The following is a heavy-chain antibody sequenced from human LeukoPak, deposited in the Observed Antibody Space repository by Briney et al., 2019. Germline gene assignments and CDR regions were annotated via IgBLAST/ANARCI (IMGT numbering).Heavy chain of an antibody. Sequence: PGGSLRLSCAASGFTFTSYTMNWVRQAPGKGLEWVSSISSSGTYKNYADSVKGRFTISRDNAKTSLYLQMDSLRVDDTAEYYCVSRGHTSNLGAYYFEYWGQGTLVTVSS. V-gene: IGHV3-21*01. CDR3: VSRGHTSNLGAYYFEY. CDR2: ISSSGTYK. CDR1: GFTFTSYT. J-gene: IGHJ4*02. D-gene: IGHD2-2*01.